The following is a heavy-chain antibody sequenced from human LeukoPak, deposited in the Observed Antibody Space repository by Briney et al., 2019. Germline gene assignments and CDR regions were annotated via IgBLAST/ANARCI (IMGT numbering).Heavy chain of an antibody. D-gene: IGHD2-2*01. CDR2: ITSDGSRT. J-gene: IGHJ6*02. Sequence: GGSLRLSCAASGFAFSSYWMHWVRQAPGKGLVWVSVITSDGSRTTHADSVKGRFTISRDNAKNTLYLQMNSLRAEDTAVYYCARDVPATGYGMDVWGQGTTVTVSS. CDR1: GFAFSSYW. V-gene: IGHV3-74*01. CDR3: ARDVPATGYGMDV.